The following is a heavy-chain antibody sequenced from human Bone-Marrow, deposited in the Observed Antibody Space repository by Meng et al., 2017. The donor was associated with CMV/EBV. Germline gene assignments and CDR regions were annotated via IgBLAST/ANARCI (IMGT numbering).Heavy chain of an antibody. CDR2: IKQDGSEK. J-gene: IGHJ5*02. Sequence: GESLKISCAASGFTFSSYWMSWVRQAPGKGLEWVANIKQDGSEKYYVDSVKGRFTISRDNAKNSLYLQMNSLRAEDTALYYCARSNYDSIGYGWFDPWGQGTLVTVSS. V-gene: IGHV3-7*03. CDR3: ARSNYDSIGYGWFDP. D-gene: IGHD3-22*01. CDR1: GFTFSSYW.